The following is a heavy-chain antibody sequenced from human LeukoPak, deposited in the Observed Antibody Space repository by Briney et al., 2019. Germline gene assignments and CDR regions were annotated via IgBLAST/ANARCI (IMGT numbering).Heavy chain of an antibody. Sequence: GGSLRLSCAASGFTFSSYWMSWVRRAPGKGLEWVANIKQDGSEKYYVDSVKGRFTISRDNAKNSLYLQMNSLRAADTAVYYYVRIYSSGWYAYFDYWGQGTLVTVSS. D-gene: IGHD6-19*01. V-gene: IGHV3-7*01. CDR1: GFTFSSYW. CDR2: IKQDGSEK. CDR3: VRIYSSGWYAYFDY. J-gene: IGHJ4*02.